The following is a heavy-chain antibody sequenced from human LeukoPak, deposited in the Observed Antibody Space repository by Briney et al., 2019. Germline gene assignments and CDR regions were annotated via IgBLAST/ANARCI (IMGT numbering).Heavy chain of an antibody. D-gene: IGHD3-10*01. CDR3: AREGMVRGVTPNYYYYYGMDV. Sequence: ASVKVSCKASGYTFTSYGISWVRQAPGQGLEWMGWIGAYNGNTNYAQKLQGRVTMTTDTSTSTAYMELRSLRSDDTAVYYCAREGMVRGVTPNYYYYYGMDVWGKGTTVTVSS. CDR2: IGAYNGNT. V-gene: IGHV1-18*01. CDR1: GYTFTSYG. J-gene: IGHJ6*04.